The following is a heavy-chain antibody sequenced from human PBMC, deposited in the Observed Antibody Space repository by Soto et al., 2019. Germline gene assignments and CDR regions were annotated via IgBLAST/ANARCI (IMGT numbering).Heavy chain of an antibody. CDR2: INQEGRES. J-gene: IGHJ5*02. V-gene: IGHV3-7*01. CDR3: VGSNVVSA. CDR1: GFSLRSYW. D-gene: IGHD2-2*01. Sequence: EVQLVESGGGLVQAGGSLRLSCVASGFSLRSYWMMWVRQAPGKGLEWVANINQEGRESHYVDSVKGRFTISRDNAKNSLYLQMNSLRVEDTALYYCVGSNVVSAWGQGTLVTVSS.